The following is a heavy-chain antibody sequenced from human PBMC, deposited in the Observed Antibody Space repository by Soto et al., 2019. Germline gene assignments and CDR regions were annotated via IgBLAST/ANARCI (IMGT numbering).Heavy chain of an antibody. D-gene: IGHD5-12*01. CDR2: IYYSGST. Sequence: SETLSLTCTVSGGSISSAGYYWSWIRQPPGKGLEWIGYIYYSGSTYYNPSLKSRVTISVDTSKNQFSLKLSSVTAADTAVYYCARGGGWLQLSGVVDYWGQGTLVTVSS. CDR1: GGSISSAGYY. V-gene: IGHV4-30-4*01. J-gene: IGHJ4*02. CDR3: ARGGGWLQLSGVVDY.